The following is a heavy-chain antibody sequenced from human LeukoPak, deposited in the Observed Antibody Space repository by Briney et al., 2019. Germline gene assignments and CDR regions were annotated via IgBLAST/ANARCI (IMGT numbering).Heavy chain of an antibody. CDR1: GFTFSSYW. D-gene: IGHD5-18*01. J-gene: IGHJ4*02. V-gene: IGHV3-7*01. CDR2: IKQDGSEK. Sequence: GGSLRLSCAASGFTFSSYWVSWVRQAPGKGLEWVANIKQDGSEKYYVDSVKGRFTISRDNAKNSLYLQMNSLRAEDTAVYYCARVGYSYGYPYFDYWGQGTLVTVSS. CDR3: ARVGYSYGYPYFDY.